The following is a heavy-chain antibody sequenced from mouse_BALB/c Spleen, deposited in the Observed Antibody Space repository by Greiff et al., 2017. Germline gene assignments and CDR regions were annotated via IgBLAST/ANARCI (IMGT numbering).Heavy chain of an antibody. V-gene: IGHV1-14*01. CDR2: INPYNDGT. CDR3: ARGAYYRYDNCMAMDY. CDR1: GYTFTSYV. D-gene: IGHD2-14*01. J-gene: IGHJ4*01. Sequence: EVQVVESGPELVKPGASVKMSCKASGYTFTSYVMHWVKQKPGQGLEWIGYINPYNDGTKYNEKFKGKATLTSDKSSSTAYMELSSLTSEDSAVYYCARGAYYRYDNCMAMDYWGQGTSVTVSS.